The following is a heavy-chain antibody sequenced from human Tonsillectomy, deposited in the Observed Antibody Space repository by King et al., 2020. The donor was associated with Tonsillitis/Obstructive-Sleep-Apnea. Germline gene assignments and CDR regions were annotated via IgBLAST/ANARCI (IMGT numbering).Heavy chain of an antibody. J-gene: IGHJ4*02. V-gene: IGHV1-2*02. CDR2: INPNSGGT. CDR1: GYTFTDYY. Sequence: VQLVQSGAEVKKPGASVKVSCKASGYTFTDYYMHWVRQAPGQGLEWMGWINPNSGGTDSAQKFRGRVTMTRDTSISTAYMELSSLTSDDTAVYYCARRPRGYSYGAVDYWGQGTLVTVSS. CDR3: ARRPRGYSYGAVDY. D-gene: IGHD5-18*01.